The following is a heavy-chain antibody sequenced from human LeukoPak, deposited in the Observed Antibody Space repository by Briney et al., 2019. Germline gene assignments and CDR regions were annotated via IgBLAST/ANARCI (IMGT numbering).Heavy chain of an antibody. CDR2: ISSSSSYT. J-gene: IGHJ3*02. V-gene: IGHV3-11*05. CDR1: GFTFSDYY. CDR3: ARGRRYDILTGYDAFDI. D-gene: IGHD3-9*01. Sequence: AGSLRLSCAASGFTFSDYYMSWIRQAPGKGLEWVSYISSSSSYTNYADSVKGRFTISRDNAKNSLYLQMNSLRDEDTAVYYCARGRRYDILTGYDAFDIWGQGTMVTVSS.